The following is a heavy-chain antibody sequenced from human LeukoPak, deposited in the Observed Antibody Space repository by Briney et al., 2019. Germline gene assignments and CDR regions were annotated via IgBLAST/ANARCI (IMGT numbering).Heavy chain of an antibody. D-gene: IGHD3-10*01. Sequence: SETLSLTCTVSGGSVSSTTYYWSWIRQPPGKGLEWIASINYRGSTYYNPSLKSRVTISVDTSENQFSLKLSSVTAAETAVYYCARYVVYGSGKYYFDYWGQGTLVTVSS. CDR1: GGSVSSTTYY. CDR2: INYRGST. V-gene: IGHV4-39*01. CDR3: ARYVVYGSGKYYFDY. J-gene: IGHJ4*02.